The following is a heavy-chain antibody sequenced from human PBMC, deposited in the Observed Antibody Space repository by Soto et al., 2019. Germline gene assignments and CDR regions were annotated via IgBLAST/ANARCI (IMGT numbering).Heavy chain of an antibody. J-gene: IGHJ5*02. CDR2: VYHNENT. D-gene: IGHD3-16*01. Sequence: SETLSHNCTVSGGAINDFAYYWGWIRQAAGKGLEWIGTVYHNENTYYNPSLKSRITISADTARNQFSLNLRSVTAADTAIYFCARRERYYGSPGWFDPWGQGTLVTVSS. V-gene: IGHV4-39*01. CDR1: GGAINDFAYY. CDR3: ARRERYYGSPGWFDP.